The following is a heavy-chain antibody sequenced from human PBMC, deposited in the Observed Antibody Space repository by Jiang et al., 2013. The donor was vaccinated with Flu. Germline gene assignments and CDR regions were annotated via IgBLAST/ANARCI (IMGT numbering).Heavy chain of an antibody. CDR2: IVVGSGNT. Sequence: CKASGFTFTSSAVQWVRQARGQRLEWIGWIVVGSGNTNYAQKFQERVTITRDMSTSTAYMELSSLRSEDTAVYYCAAVGYCSGGSCYEGWFDPWGQGTLVTVSS. D-gene: IGHD2-15*01. V-gene: IGHV1-58*01. CDR1: GFTFTSSA. J-gene: IGHJ5*02. CDR3: AAVGYCSGGSCYEGWFDP.